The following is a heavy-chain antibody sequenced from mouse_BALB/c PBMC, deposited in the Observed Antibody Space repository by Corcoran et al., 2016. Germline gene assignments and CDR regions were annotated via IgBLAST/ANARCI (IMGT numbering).Heavy chain of an antibody. D-gene: IGHD1-1*01. CDR1: GYSFTGYY. J-gene: IGHJ1*01. CDR2: ISCYNGAT. V-gene: IGHV1S34*01. CDR3: ARSGYYGSSFYWYFDV. Sequence: LVKTGASVKISCKASGYSFTGYYMHWVKQSHGKSLEWIGYISCYNGATSYNQKFKSKATFTVDTSSSTAYMQFNSLTSEDSAVYYCARSGYYGSSFYWYFDVWGAGTTVTVSS.